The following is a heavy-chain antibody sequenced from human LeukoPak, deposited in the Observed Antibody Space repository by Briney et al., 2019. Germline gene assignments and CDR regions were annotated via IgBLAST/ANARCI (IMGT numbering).Heavy chain of an antibody. Sequence: GGSLRLSCAASGFTFSSYWMSWVRQAPGKGLEWVANIKQDGSEKYYVDSVKGRFTISRDNAKNSLYLQMNSLRAEDTAVYYCARDLSYYDSSGYPDYWGQGTLVTVSS. V-gene: IGHV3-7*01. CDR2: IKQDGSEK. D-gene: IGHD3-22*01. CDR1: GFTFSSYW. J-gene: IGHJ4*02. CDR3: ARDLSYYDSSGYPDY.